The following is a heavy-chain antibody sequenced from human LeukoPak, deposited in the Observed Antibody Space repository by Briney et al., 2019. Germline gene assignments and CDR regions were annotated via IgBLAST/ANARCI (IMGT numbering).Heavy chain of an antibody. CDR2: ISSNGGST. D-gene: IGHD3-9*01. CDR3: VKKDYDILTGYYPLFDY. V-gene: IGHV3-64D*09. CDR1: GFTFSSYA. J-gene: IGHJ4*02. Sequence: GGSLRLSCSASGFTFSSYAMHWVRQAPGKGLEYVSAISSNGGSTYYADSVKGRFTISRDNSKNTLYLQMSSLRAEDTAVYYCVKKDYDILTGYYPLFDYWGQGTPVTVSS.